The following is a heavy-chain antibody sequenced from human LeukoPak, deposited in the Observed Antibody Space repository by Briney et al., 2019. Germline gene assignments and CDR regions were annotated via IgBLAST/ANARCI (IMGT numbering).Heavy chain of an antibody. D-gene: IGHD6-13*01. J-gene: IGHJ4*02. CDR3: ARELYTSSRGFDS. V-gene: IGHV3-66*01. Sequence: PGGSLRLSCAASGFPFTSYEMNWVRQAPGKGLEWVSVFYSGNSTYYADSVRGRFTMSRDNSKNTLHLQMNSLRGEDTAVYYCARELYTSSRGFDSWGQGTLVTVSS. CDR1: GFPFTSYE. CDR2: FYSGNST.